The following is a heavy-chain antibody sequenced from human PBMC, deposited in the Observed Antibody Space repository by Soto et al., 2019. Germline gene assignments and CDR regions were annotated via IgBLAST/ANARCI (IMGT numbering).Heavy chain of an antibody. V-gene: IGHV1-8*01. J-gene: IGHJ6*02. Sequence: RASVKVSCKASGYTFTSYDINWVRQATGQGLEWMGWMNPNSGNTGYAQKFQGRVTMTRNTSISTAYMELSSLRSEDTAVYYCARGGAVAGYYYYGMDVWGQGTTVTVSS. CDR3: ARGGAVAGYYYYGMDV. D-gene: IGHD6-19*01. CDR2: MNPNSGNT. CDR1: GYTFTSYD.